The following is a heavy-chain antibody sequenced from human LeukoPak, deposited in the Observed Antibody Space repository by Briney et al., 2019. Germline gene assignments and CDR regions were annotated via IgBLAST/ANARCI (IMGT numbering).Heavy chain of an antibody. J-gene: IGHJ4*02. V-gene: IGHV3-23*01. CDR3: AKDYYGSGLYYFDY. CDR2: ISGSGGST. Sequence: GGSLRLSCAASGFTFSSYGMSWVRQAPGKGLEWVSTISGSGGSTYYADSVKGRFTISRDNSKNTLYLQMNSLRAEDTAVYYCAKDYYGSGLYYFDYWGQGTLVTVSS. D-gene: IGHD3-10*01. CDR1: GFTFSSYG.